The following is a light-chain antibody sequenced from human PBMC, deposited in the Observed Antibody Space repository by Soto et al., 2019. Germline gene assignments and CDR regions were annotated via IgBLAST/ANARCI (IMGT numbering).Light chain of an antibody. Sequence: EVVMTQSPATLSVSPGERATLSCRASQSVGSNLAWYQQKPGQAPRLLIYDAYNRATGIPARFSGSGSGTDFTLTIRSLEPEDFAVYYCQQRSNWPRTFGQGTRLEIK. CDR1: QSVGSN. J-gene: IGKJ5*01. V-gene: IGKV3-11*01. CDR2: DAY. CDR3: QQRSNWPRT.